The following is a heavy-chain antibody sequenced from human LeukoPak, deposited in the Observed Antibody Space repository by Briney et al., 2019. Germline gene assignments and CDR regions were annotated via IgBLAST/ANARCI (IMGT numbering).Heavy chain of an antibody. J-gene: IGHJ4*02. Sequence: GVSLRLSCAASGFTFNTFWMHWVRQVQGKGLVWVSRINSDESRTNYADSVKGRFTISRDNAKNTLYLHMNSLRAEDTAVYYCTANYNYWGQGTLVTVSS. D-gene: IGHD3-10*01. V-gene: IGHV3-74*01. CDR2: INSDESRT. CDR3: TANYNY. CDR1: GFTFNTFW.